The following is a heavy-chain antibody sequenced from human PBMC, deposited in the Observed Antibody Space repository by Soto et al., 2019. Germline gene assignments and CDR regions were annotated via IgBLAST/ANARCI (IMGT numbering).Heavy chain of an antibody. D-gene: IGHD1-26*01. CDR2: IWYDGSNK. CDR1: GFTFSSYG. CDR3: ARDVDSGSYYSDY. Sequence: PGGSLRLSCAASGFTFSSYGMHWVRQAPGKGLEWVAVIWYDGSNKYYADSVKGRFTISRDNSKNTLYLQMNSLRAEDTAVYYCARDVDSGSYYSDYWGQGTLVTVSS. J-gene: IGHJ4*02. V-gene: IGHV3-33*01.